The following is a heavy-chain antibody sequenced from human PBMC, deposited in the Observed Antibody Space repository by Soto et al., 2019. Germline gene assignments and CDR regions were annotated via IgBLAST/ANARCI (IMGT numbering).Heavy chain of an antibody. D-gene: IGHD2-21*02. CDR3: ARDQGGDLDY. Sequence: QVQLVESGGGVVQPGRSLRLSCAASGFTFSNYAMHWVRQAPGKGLEWVAIISYDGSNKYYADSVQGRFTISRDNSRNTLYLQLNSLRAEDTAVYYCARDQGGDLDYWGQGTLVTVSS. V-gene: IGHV3-30-3*01. CDR1: GFTFSNYA. CDR2: ISYDGSNK. J-gene: IGHJ4*02.